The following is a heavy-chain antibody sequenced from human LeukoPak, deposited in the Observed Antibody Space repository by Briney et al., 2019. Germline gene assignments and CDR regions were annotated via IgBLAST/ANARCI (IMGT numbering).Heavy chain of an antibody. J-gene: IGHJ6*01. V-gene: IGHV3-23*01. CDR2: ISGSAFST. CDR3: AKDYRDLGKSYYYDTIDV. D-gene: IGHD3-16*01. Sequence: GGSLRLSCAASGFTFTSYAMSWVRQAPGKGLEWVSTISGSAFSTYYADSVKGRFTISRDNSKSTLYLQMNSLRAEDTAVYFCAKDYRDLGKSYYYDTIDVRGQRNTVTLSP. CDR1: GFTFTSYA.